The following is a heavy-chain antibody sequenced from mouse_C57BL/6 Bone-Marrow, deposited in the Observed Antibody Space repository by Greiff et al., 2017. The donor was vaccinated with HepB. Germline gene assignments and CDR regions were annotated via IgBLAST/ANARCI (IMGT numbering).Heavy chain of an antibody. V-gene: IGHV1-9*01. J-gene: IGHJ3*01. Sequence: LVESGAELMKPGASVKLSCKATGYTFTGYWIEWVKQRPGHGLEWIGEILPGSGSTNYNEKFKGKATFTADTSSNTAYMQLSSLTTEDSAIYYCARWGSTGSSYPAWFAYWGQGTLVTVSA. CDR2: ILPGSGST. CDR3: ARWGSTGSSYPAWFAY. D-gene: IGHD1-1*01. CDR1: GYTFTGYW.